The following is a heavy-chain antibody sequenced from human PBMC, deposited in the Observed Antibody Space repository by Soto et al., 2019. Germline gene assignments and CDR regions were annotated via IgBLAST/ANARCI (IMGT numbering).Heavy chain of an antibody. CDR1: GFTFSSYS. CDR2: ISSSSSTI. CDR3: ARADSRIAVAGLDY. Sequence: GGSLRLSCAASGFTFSSYSMNWVRQAPGKGLEWVSYISSSSSTIYYADSVKGRFTISRDNAKNSLYLQMNSLRAEDTAVYYCARADSRIAVAGLDYWGQGTLVTVSS. V-gene: IGHV3-48*01. D-gene: IGHD6-19*01. J-gene: IGHJ4*02.